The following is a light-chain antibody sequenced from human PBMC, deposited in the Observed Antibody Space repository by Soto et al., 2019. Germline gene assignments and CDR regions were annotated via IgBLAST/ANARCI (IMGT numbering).Light chain of an antibody. V-gene: IGKV3-11*01. J-gene: IGKJ5*01. CDR2: DAS. Sequence: IVMTQSPATLSLSPGEKATLSCRASQSISSSYLAWYQQKPGQAPRLLIYDASNRATGIPARFSGSGSGTDFTLTISSLEPEDFAVYYCQQRSNWPITFGQGKRLEIK. CDR3: QQRSNWPIT. CDR1: QSISSSY.